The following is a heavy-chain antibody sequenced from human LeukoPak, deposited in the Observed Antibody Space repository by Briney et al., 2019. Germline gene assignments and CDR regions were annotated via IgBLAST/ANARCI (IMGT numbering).Heavy chain of an antibody. CDR1: GFTFSSYW. Sequence: GGSLRLSCAASGFTFSSYWMNWARQAPGKGLEWVASINHNGNVNYYVDSVKGRFTISRDNAKNSLYLQMNSLRAEDTAVYYCARDSSGWYHPDYWGQGTLVTVSS. J-gene: IGHJ4*02. CDR2: INHNGNVN. V-gene: IGHV3-7*01. CDR3: ARDSSGWYHPDY. D-gene: IGHD6-19*01.